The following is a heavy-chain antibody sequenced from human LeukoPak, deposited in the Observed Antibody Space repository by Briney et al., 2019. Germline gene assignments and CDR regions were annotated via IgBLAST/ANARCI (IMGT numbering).Heavy chain of an antibody. D-gene: IGHD3-16*01. CDR1: GYTFTGCY. J-gene: IGHJ4*02. CDR2: INPNSGGT. V-gene: IGHV1-2*02. Sequence: VSVKVSCKASGYTFTGCYMHWVRQAPGQGLEWMRWINPNSGGTNYAQKFQDRVTMTRDTSISTAYMELSRLRSDDTAVYYCARAGGGRSIHPLDYWGQGTLVTVSS. CDR3: ARAGGGRSIHPLDY.